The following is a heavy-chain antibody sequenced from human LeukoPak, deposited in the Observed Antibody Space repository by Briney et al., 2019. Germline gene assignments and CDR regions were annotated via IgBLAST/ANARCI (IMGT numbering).Heavy chain of an antibody. CDR3: ATGKYFAWPNFDH. V-gene: IGHV1-24*01. D-gene: IGHD3-9*01. Sequence: ASVKVSCKVSVYTLTELSMHWGRHAPGKGLGCGWGFDPQNGNTNYAQKFQGRVTMTEDTSTDTAYMELSSLRSEDTAVYYCATGKYFAWPNFDHWGQGTLVTASS. J-gene: IGHJ5*02. CDR2: FDPQNGNT. CDR1: VYTLTELS.